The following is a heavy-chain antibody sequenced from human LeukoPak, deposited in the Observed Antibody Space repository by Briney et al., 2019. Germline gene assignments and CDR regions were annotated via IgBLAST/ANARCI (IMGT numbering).Heavy chain of an antibody. V-gene: IGHV3-23*01. J-gene: IGHJ4*02. CDR3: AKHRPYCSSTSCPGGHFDY. D-gene: IGHD2-2*01. Sequence: GGSLRLSCAASGFTFSSYAMSLVRQAPGKGLEWVSAISGSGGSTYYADSVKGRFTISRDNSKNTLYLQMNSLRAEDTAVYYCAKHRPYCSSTSCPGGHFDYWGQGTLVTVSS. CDR2: ISGSGGST. CDR1: GFTFSSYA.